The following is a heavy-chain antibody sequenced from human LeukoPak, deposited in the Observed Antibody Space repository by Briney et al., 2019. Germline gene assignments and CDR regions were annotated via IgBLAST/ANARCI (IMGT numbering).Heavy chain of an antibody. V-gene: IGHV3-23*01. CDR3: AQYCSGASCYSGLDY. CDR1: GFPISSNY. J-gene: IGHJ4*02. D-gene: IGHD2-15*01. CDR2: ISGSGGST. Sequence: PGGSLRLSCAASGFPISSNYMSWVRQAPGKGLEWVSTISGSGGSTYYADFVKGRFTISRDNSKNTLYLQMNSLRAEDTAVYYCAQYCSGASCYSGLDYWGQGTLVTVSS.